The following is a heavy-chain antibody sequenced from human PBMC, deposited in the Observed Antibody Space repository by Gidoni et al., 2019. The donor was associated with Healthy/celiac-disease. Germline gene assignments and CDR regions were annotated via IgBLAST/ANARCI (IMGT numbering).Heavy chain of an antibody. CDR1: GDSVSSNSAA. D-gene: IGHD3-22*01. Sequence: QVQLPQSGPGLVQPSQTLSLTCAISGDSVSSNSAAWNWIRQSPSRGLEWLGRTYYRSKWYNDYAVSVKSRITINPDTSKNQFSLQLNSVTPEDTAVYYCARDPGDYDSSGYYHFDYWGQGTLVTVSS. J-gene: IGHJ4*02. CDR2: TYYRSKWYN. V-gene: IGHV6-1*01. CDR3: ARDPGDYDSSGYYHFDY.